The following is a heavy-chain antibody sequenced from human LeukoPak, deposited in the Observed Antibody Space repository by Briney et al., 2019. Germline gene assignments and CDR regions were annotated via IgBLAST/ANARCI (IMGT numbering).Heavy chain of an antibody. CDR2: IYYSGST. V-gene: IGHV4-59*01. J-gene: IGHJ6*03. D-gene: IGHD2-8*02. Sequence: PSETLSLTCTVSGGSISSYYWSWIRQPPGKGLEWIGYIYYSGSTNYNPSLKSRVTISVDTSKNQFSLKLSSVTAADTAVYYCARVALLVSDYYYYYMDVWGKGTTVTVSS. CDR1: GGSISSYY. CDR3: ARVALLVSDYYYYYMDV.